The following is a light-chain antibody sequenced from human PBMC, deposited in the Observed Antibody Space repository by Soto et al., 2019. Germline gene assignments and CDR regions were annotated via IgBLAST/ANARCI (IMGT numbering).Light chain of an antibody. J-gene: IGKJ1*01. CDR1: QDIKSD. V-gene: IGKV1-17*01. CDR2: AAS. CDR3: LQHNSYPLT. Sequence: DIQMTQSPSSLSASVGDRVTITCRASQDIKSDLGWYQQKPGKAPQRLISAASSLQSGVPSRFSGSASGTEFTFIISSLQPEGLAPYYCLQHNSYPLTFGQGTTVEFK.